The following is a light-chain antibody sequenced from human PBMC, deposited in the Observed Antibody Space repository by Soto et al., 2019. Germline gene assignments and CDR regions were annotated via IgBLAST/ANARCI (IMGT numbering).Light chain of an antibody. CDR2: DAS. CDR1: QSVSYN. V-gene: IGKV3D-15*01. J-gene: IGKJ4*01. Sequence: ETVMTQSPATLSVSPGYRATLSCSASQSVSYNLAWYQQKPGQAPRLLIYDASTRATGIPARFSGSASGTEFTLTISSLLSEDLAVYYCQQYNNWPLTFGGGTKVEMK. CDR3: QQYNNWPLT.